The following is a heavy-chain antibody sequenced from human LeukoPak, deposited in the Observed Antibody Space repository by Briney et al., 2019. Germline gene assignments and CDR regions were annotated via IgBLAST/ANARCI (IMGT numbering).Heavy chain of an antibody. CDR1: GFTVSSNY. CDR2: IYSGGST. J-gene: IGHJ6*02. V-gene: IGHV3-66*02. Sequence: PGGSLRLSCAASGFTVSSNYMSWVRQAPGKGLEWVSVIYSGGSTYYADSVKGRFTISRDNSKNTLYLQMNSLRAEDTAVYYCARDGPMVRGVMPYGMDVWGQRTTVTVSS. D-gene: IGHD3-10*01. CDR3: ARDGPMVRGVMPYGMDV.